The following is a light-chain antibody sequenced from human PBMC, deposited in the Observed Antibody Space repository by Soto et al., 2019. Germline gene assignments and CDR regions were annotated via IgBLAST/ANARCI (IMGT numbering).Light chain of an antibody. CDR2: EVS. CDR1: SSDVGGYNY. V-gene: IGLV2-14*01. CDR3: SSYTSSSTQV. Sequence: QSALTQPASVSGSPGQSITISCSGTSSDVGGYNYVSWYQHHPGKAPKLMIYEVSNQPSGVSNRFSGSKSGNTASLTISGLQTEDEADYYCSSYTSSSTQVFGSGTKVTVL. J-gene: IGLJ1*01.